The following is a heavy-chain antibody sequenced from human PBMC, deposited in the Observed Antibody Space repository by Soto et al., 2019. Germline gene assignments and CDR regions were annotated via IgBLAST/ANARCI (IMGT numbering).Heavy chain of an antibody. CDR2: IVPITGMT. D-gene: IGHD2-15*01. V-gene: IGHV1-69*02. Sequence: QVQLVQSGAEVKKPGSSVRVSCTPSGGTFSSYTISWVRQAPGQGLEWMGRIVPITGMTRYAQKFQGRLTITAVTPTTTAYLELSSLTSEAPAVYFCSRGVASLVDSWGQGTQVTVSS. CDR3: SRGVASLVDS. CDR1: GGTFSSYT. J-gene: IGHJ4*02.